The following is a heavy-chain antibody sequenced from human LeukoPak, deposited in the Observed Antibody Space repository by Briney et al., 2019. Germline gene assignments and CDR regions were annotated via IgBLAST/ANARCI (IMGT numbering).Heavy chain of an antibody. Sequence: GGSLRLSCAASGFTFSSYWMSWVRQAPGKGLEWVANIKQGGSEKYYVDSVKGRFTISRDNAKNSLYLQMNSLRAEDTAVYYCARDYGIQLWSEGWDNWFDPWGQGTLVTVSS. D-gene: IGHD5-18*01. CDR3: ARDYGIQLWSEGWDNWFDP. J-gene: IGHJ5*02. CDR2: IKQGGSEK. CDR1: GFTFSSYW. V-gene: IGHV3-7*04.